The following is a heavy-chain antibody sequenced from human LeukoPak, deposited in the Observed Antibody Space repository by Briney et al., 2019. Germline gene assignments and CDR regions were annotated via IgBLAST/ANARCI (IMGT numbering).Heavy chain of an antibody. CDR3: ARLRVSSGSYSPGYYFDY. V-gene: IGHV1-18*01. D-gene: IGHD1-26*01. J-gene: IGHJ4*02. CDR2: ISAYNGNT. CDR1: GYTFTSYG. Sequence: ASVKVSCKASGYTFTSYGISWVRQAPGQGLEWMGWISAYNGNTNYAQKFQGRVTITADKSTSTAYMELSSLRSEDTAVYYCARLRVSSGSYSPGYYFDYWGQGTLVTVSS.